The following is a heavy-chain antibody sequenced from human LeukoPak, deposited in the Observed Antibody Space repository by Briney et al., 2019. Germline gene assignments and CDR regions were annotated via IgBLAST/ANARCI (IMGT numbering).Heavy chain of an antibody. Sequence: PSETLSLTCTVSGGSISSNYWSWIRQPPGKGLERIGYIHYSGSTNYNPSLKSRVTISLDTSKNQFSLNLSSVTTADTAVYYCARNIAATNWGQGTLVTVSS. V-gene: IGHV4-59*01. CDR1: GGSISSNY. CDR2: IHYSGST. J-gene: IGHJ4*02. CDR3: ARNIAATN. D-gene: IGHD6-13*01.